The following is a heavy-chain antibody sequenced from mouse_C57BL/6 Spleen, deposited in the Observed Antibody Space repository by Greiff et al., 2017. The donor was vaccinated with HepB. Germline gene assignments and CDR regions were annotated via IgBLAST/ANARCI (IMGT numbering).Heavy chain of an antibody. D-gene: IGHD1-1*01. Sequence: EVQLQQSGPELVKPGDSVKISCKASGYSFTGYFMNWVMQSHGKSLEWIGRINPYNGDTFYNQKFKGKATLTVDKSSSTAHMELRSLTSEDSAVYYGARAYGSSYWYFDVWGTGTTVTVSS. CDR1: GYSFTGYF. CDR3: ARAYGSSYWYFDV. J-gene: IGHJ1*03. CDR2: INPYNGDT. V-gene: IGHV1-20*01.